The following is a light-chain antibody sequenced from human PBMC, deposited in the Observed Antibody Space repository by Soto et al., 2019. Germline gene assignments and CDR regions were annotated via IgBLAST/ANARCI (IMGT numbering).Light chain of an antibody. J-gene: IGLJ1*01. CDR3: SSYAVTNIFV. CDR1: SSDVGGFNY. V-gene: IGLV2-8*01. Sequence: QSALTQPPSAAGSPGQSVTISCSGTSSDVGGFNYVSWYQQHPGRAPKVLIYEVNKRPSGVPDRFSGSKSGSTASLTVSVLQAEDEAEYYCSSYAVTNIFVFGTGTKVTVL. CDR2: EVN.